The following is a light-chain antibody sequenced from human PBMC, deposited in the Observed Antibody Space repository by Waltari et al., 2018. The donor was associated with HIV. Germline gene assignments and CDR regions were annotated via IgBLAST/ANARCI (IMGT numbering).Light chain of an antibody. CDR1: DIGSKT. CDR2: DDS. Sequence: SYVLTQPPSVSVAPGTTARASCGGYDIGSKTVTWYQQKPGQAPGLVIFDDSDRPSGIPERFSGSNSVNTATLTISRVEAGDEADYYCQVWDSNSDHWVFGGGTKLTVL. J-gene: IGLJ3*02. CDR3: QVWDSNSDHWV. V-gene: IGLV3-21*01.